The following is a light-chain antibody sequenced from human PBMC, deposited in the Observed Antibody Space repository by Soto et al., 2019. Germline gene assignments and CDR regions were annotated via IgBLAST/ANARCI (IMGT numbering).Light chain of an antibody. V-gene: IGKV3-11*01. CDR3: QQRSNWPPEIT. CDR1: QGVSSY. CDR2: DVF. J-gene: IGKJ5*01. Sequence: EIVMTQSPVTLSVSPGERATLSCRASQGVSSYLAWYQQKPGQAPRLLIYDVFNRATGIPARFSGSGSGTDFTLTISSLEPEDFAVYYCQQRSNWPPEITFGQGTRLEIK.